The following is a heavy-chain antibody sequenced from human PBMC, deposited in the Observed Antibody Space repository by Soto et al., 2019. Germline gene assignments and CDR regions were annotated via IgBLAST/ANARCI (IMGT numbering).Heavy chain of an antibody. Sequence: GGSLRLSCAASGFSFGVYWMSWVRQAPGKGLEWLATIKWGASEKKYVDSVKGRFTTSRDNAKNSLYLQMNSLRAEDTAIYYCARDSEYDSRSSVNQYLDYWGHGTLVTVSS. D-gene: IGHD3-10*01. CDR2: IKWGASEK. J-gene: IGHJ4*01. CDR3: ARDSEYDSRSSVNQYLDY. CDR1: GFSFGVYW. V-gene: IGHV3-7*01.